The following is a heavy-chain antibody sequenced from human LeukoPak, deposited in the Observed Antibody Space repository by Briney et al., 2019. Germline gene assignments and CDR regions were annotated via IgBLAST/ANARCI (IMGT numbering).Heavy chain of an antibody. CDR2: ISAYNGNT. Sequence: ASMKVSCKASGYTFTSYGISWVRQAPGQGLEWMGWISAYNGNTNYAQKLQGRVTMTTDTSTSTAYMELRSLRSDDTAVYYCARMEWELYYFDYWGQGTLVTVSS. CDR1: GYTFTSYG. J-gene: IGHJ4*02. CDR3: ARMEWELYYFDY. D-gene: IGHD1-26*01. V-gene: IGHV1-18*01.